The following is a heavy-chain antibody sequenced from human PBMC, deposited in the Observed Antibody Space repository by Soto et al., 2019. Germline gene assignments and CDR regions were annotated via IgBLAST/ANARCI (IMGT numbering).Heavy chain of an antibody. V-gene: IGHV1-3*01. CDR1: GYTFTSYA. CDR3: ARDAAITIFGVVIIKGPYYYYGMDV. D-gene: IGHD3-3*01. J-gene: IGHJ6*02. CDR2: INAGNGNT. Sequence: ASVKVSCKASGYTFTSYAMHWVRQAPGQRLEWMGWINAGNGNTKYSQKFQGRVTITRDTSASTAYMELSSLRSEDTAVYYCARDAAITIFGVVIIKGPYYYYGMDVWGQGTTVTAP.